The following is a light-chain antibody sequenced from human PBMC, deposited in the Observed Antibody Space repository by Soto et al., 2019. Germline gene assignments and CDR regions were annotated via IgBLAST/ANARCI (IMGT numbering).Light chain of an antibody. V-gene: IGKV4-1*01. CDR3: QQYYSNPIT. Sequence: DIVMTQSPDSLAVSLGERATINCKSSQSVLYSSNNQDYLAWYQQKAGQPPKLLIYRASTRESGVPDRFSGSGSGTDFTLSISSLQAEDVAVYYCQQYYSNPITFGGGTKVEIK. CDR1: QSVLYSSNNQDY. J-gene: IGKJ4*01. CDR2: RAS.